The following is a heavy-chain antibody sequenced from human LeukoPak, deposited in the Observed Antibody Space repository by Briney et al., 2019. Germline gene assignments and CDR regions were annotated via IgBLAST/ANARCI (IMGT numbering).Heavy chain of an antibody. D-gene: IGHD3-3*01. CDR3: ARDEARGYDFRPQDH. Sequence: GGSLRLSCAASGFTFSIYWMHWVRQAPGKGLVWVSRINSDGSSTNYADSVKGRFTISRDNAKNTLYLQMNSLRAEDTAVYYCARDEARGYDFRPQDHWGQGTLVSVSS. J-gene: IGHJ4*02. CDR2: INSDGSST. V-gene: IGHV3-74*01. CDR1: GFTFSIYW.